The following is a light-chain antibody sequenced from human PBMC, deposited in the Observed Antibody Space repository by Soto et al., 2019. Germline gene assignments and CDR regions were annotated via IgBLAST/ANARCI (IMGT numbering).Light chain of an antibody. V-gene: IGLV3-9*01. J-gene: IGLJ2*01. CDR3: HAWDSNTVL. CDR2: RDT. CDR1: NIGSKS. Sequence: SYELTQPLSVSVALGQTARITCGGHNIGSKSVHWYQQRPGQAPVLIIYRDTNRPSGIPERFSGSNSGNTATLTLSRSQVGDEADYFCHAWDSNTVLFGGGAKLAVI.